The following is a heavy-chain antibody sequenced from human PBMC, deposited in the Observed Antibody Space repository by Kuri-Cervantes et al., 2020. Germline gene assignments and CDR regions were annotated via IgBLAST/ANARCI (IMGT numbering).Heavy chain of an antibody. CDR3: ARTYNRSQYVWFDP. CDR2: INHSGST. D-gene: IGHD1-14*01. V-gene: IGHV4-34*01. J-gene: IGHJ5*02. Sequence: SETLSLTCAVYGGSFTGYYWTWIRQSPGKGLEWIGEINHSGSTNYNPSLKSRVTISVDTSKNAFSLRVTSVTAADTAVYYCARTYNRSQYVWFDPWGQGTLVTVSS. CDR1: GGSFTGYY.